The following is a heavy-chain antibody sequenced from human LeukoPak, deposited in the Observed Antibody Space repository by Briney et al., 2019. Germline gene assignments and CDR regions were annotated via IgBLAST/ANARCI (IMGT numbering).Heavy chain of an antibody. V-gene: IGHV4-39*01. D-gene: IGHD3-22*01. CDR2: IYYGGST. J-gene: IGHJ4*02. CDR1: GGSISSSSYY. Sequence: SETLSLTCTVSGGSISSSSYYWGWIRQPPGKGLEWIGSIYYGGSTYYNPSLKSRVTISVDTSKNQFSLKLSSVTAADTAVYYCARHCDSSAYYPGTFDYWGQGTLVTVSS. CDR3: ARHCDSSAYYPGTFDY.